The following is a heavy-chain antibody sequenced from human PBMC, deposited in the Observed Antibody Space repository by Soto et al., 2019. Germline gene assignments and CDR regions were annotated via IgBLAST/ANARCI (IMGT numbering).Heavy chain of an antibody. J-gene: IGHJ4*02. D-gene: IGHD2-15*01. Sequence: QVQLVESGGGVVQPGRSLRLSCAASEFTFSTYGMHWVRQAPGKGLEWVAVISYDGSNKYYADSVKGRFTISRDNSKNTLYLQMNSLTAEDTAVYYCAKDSSLMAAGATVDYWGQGTLVTVSS. CDR3: AKDSSLMAAGATVDY. CDR1: EFTFSTYG. V-gene: IGHV3-30*18. CDR2: ISYDGSNK.